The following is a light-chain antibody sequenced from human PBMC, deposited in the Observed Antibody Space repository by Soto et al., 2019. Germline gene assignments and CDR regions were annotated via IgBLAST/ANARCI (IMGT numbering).Light chain of an antibody. J-gene: IGKJ5*01. CDR3: HQYNNWPPVT. CDR1: QSVSSN. V-gene: IGKV3-15*01. CDR2: GAS. Sequence: ETVMTQSPATLSVSPGERASLSCRASQSVSSNLAWYQQKPGQAPRLLIYGASTRATGIPDRFSGSGSGTEFTLTISSLQSEDFAVYYCHQYNNWPPVTFGQGTRLDIK.